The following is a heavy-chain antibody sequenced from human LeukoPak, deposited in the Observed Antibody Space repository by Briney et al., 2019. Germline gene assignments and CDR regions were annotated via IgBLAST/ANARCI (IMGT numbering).Heavy chain of an antibody. J-gene: IGHJ5*02. CDR1: GGSISSGGYY. Sequence: SQTLSLTCTVSGGSISSGGYYWSWIRQHPGTGLEWIGYIYYSGSTYYNPSLKSRVTISVDTSKNQFSLKLSSVTAADTAVYYCAREMNDFWSGYFWFDPWGQGTLVTVSS. V-gene: IGHV4-31*03. CDR3: AREMNDFWSGYFWFDP. CDR2: IYYSGST. D-gene: IGHD3-3*01.